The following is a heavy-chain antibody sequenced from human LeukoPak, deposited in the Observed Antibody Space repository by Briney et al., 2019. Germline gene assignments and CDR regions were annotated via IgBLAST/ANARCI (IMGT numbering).Heavy chain of an antibody. Sequence: GGSLRLSCAASGFTFDDYTVHWVRQAPGKGLEWVSLISWDGGSTYYADSVKGRFTISRDNSKNSLYLQMNSLRTEDTALYYCAKEGIFGVVMTWFDPWGQGTLVTVSS. V-gene: IGHV3-43*01. CDR3: AKEGIFGVVMTWFDP. CDR2: ISWDGGST. CDR1: GFTFDDYT. D-gene: IGHD3-3*01. J-gene: IGHJ5*02.